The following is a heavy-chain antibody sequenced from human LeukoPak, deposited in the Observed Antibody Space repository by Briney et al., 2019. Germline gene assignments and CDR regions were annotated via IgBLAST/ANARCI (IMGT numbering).Heavy chain of an antibody. CDR2: ISAYNGDT. J-gene: IGHJ4*02. V-gene: IGHV1-18*01. Sequence: ASVQVSCKASGYTFTNHGFRWVRQAPGQGLEWMGWISAYNGDTNYAQKFQDRVTLTTDTSTSTAYMELRSLRSDDTAVYYCARDQGGNFYLIFDYWGQGTLVTVSS. D-gene: IGHD2/OR15-2a*01. CDR1: GYTFTNHG. CDR3: ARDQGGNFYLIFDY.